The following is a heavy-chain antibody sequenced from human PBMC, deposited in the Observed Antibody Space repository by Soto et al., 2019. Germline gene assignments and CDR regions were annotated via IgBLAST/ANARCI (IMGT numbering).Heavy chain of an antibody. D-gene: IGHD1-1*01. J-gene: IGHJ4*02. Sequence: QVQLVQSGAEVKNPGASVKLSCKASGYIFTNYYIYWVRQAPRQGLEWMAIINPSGGSTNYAQKFQGRVTLARDTFTNTVYMELSSLRSEDTAIYYCARDLTTRDYWCQGTLVTVSS. V-gene: IGHV1-46*01. CDR2: INPSGGST. CDR1: GYIFTNYY. CDR3: ARDLTTRDY.